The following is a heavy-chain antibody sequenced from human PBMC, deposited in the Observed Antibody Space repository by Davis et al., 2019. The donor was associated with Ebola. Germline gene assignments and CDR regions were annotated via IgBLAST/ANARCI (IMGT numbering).Heavy chain of an antibody. J-gene: IGHJ4*02. D-gene: IGHD1-26*01. CDR3: AQGGSSQGVFDY. CDR2: IYYSGST. Sequence: MPSETLSLTCTVSGFSISSYYWSWIRQPPGKGLEWIGYIYYSGSTNYNPSLKSRVTISVDTSKNQFSLKLSSVTAADTAVYYCAQGGSSQGVFDYWGQGTLVTVSS. V-gene: IGHV4-59*08. CDR1: GFSISSYY.